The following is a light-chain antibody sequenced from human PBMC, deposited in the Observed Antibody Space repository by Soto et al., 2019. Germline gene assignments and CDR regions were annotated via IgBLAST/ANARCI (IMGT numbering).Light chain of an antibody. CDR2: GAS. CDR3: HQRKSWPRT. Sequence: EIVLTQSPGTLSLSPVERATLSCMASQSVSSSYLAWYQQKPGQAPRLLIYGASSRATGIPDRFSGSGSGTDFTLTISSIEPEDFAVYYCHQRKSWPRTFGQGTKVDI. CDR1: QSVSSSY. J-gene: IGKJ1*01. V-gene: IGKV3D-20*02.